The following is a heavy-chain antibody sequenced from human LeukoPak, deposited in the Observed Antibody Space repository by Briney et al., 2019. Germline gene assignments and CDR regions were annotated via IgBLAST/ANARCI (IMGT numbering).Heavy chain of an antibody. D-gene: IGHD6-6*01. Sequence: PGGSLRLSCAASGFTFSSYGMHWVRQAPGKGLEWVAVIWYDGSNKYYADSVKGRFTISRDNSKNTLYLQMNSLRAEDTAVYYCAREKVPGSSLNYYGMDVWGQGTTVTVSS. CDR2: IWYDGSNK. J-gene: IGHJ6*02. V-gene: IGHV3-33*01. CDR1: GFTFSSYG. CDR3: AREKVPGSSLNYYGMDV.